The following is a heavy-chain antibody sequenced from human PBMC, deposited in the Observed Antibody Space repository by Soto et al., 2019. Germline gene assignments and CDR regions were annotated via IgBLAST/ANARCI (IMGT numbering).Heavy chain of an antibody. CDR1: GGSISSGGYS. V-gene: IGHV4-30-2*01. Sequence: QLQLQESGSGLVKPSQTLSLTCAVSGGSISSGGYSWSWIRQPPGKGLEWIGYIYHSGSTYYNPSLKSRVTISVDRSKNQFSLKLSSVTAADTAVYYCARGVTTVTSYYFDYWGQGTLVTVSS. D-gene: IGHD4-17*01. CDR3: ARGVTTVTSYYFDY. CDR2: IYHSGST. J-gene: IGHJ4*02.